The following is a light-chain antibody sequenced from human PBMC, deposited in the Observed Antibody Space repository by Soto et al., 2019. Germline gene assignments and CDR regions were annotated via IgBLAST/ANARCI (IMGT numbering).Light chain of an antibody. J-gene: IGLJ2*01. CDR2: DVS. CDR1: TSDVGGYNY. V-gene: IGLV2-14*01. CDR3: SSYTSSSTPVV. Sequence: QSVLTQPASVSGSPGQSITISCTGTTSDVGGYNYVSWYQQHPGKAPKLMIYDVSNRPSGVSNRLSGSKSGNTASLTTSWLQAEDGADYYCSSYTSSSTPVVFGGGTKLTVL.